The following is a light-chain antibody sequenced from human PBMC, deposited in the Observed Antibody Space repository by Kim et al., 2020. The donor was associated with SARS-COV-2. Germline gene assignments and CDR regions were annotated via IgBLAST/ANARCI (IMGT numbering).Light chain of an antibody. CDR2: EDN. CDR1: SGSIASNY. CDR3: QSYDSSNQVV. J-gene: IGLJ2*01. V-gene: IGLV6-57*03. Sequence: KPVAIAATRSSGSIASNYVQWYQQRPGSAPTTVIYEDNQRPSGVPDRFSGSIDSSSNSASLTISGLKTEDEADYYCQSYDSSNQVVFGGGTQLTVL.